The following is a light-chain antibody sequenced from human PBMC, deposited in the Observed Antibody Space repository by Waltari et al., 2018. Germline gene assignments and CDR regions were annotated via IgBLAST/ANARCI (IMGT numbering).Light chain of an antibody. Sequence: QTALTQPASVSGSLGQSITISCTGTSSDIGGYNYVSWYQQHPGKAPKLMIYDVSNRPSGVSLRFSGSKSGDTASLTISGLQAEDEADYYCSSYSSISALDVFGTGTKVTVL. V-gene: IGLV2-14*03. CDR3: SSYSSISALDV. CDR2: DVS. CDR1: SSDIGGYNY. J-gene: IGLJ1*01.